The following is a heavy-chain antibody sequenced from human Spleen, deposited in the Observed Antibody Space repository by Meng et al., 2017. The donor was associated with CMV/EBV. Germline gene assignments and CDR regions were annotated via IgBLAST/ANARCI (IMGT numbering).Heavy chain of an antibody. V-gene: IGHV3-74*01. CDR3: AKDSGWQMPAYGMDV. CDR2: INSDGSST. Sequence: GESLKISCAASGFPVSTNYMSWVRQAPGKGLVWVSRINSDGSSTSYADSVKGRFTISRDNAKNTLYLQMNSLRAEDTAVYYCAKDSGWQMPAYGMDVWGQGTTVTVSS. J-gene: IGHJ6*02. D-gene: IGHD6-19*01. CDR1: GFPVSTNY.